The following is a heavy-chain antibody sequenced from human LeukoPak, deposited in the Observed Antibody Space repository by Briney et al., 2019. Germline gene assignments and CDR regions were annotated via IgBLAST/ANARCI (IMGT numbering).Heavy chain of an antibody. Sequence: ASVKVSCKASGYTSTSYDINWVRQATGQGLEWMGWMNPNSGNTGYAQKFQGRVTMTRNTSISTAYMELSSLRSEDTAVYYCARGFSLRIAVAGTRRYYFDYWGQGTLVTVSS. CDR3: ARGFSLRIAVAGTRRYYFDY. CDR2: MNPNSGNT. CDR1: GYTSTSYD. V-gene: IGHV1-8*01. D-gene: IGHD6-19*01. J-gene: IGHJ4*02.